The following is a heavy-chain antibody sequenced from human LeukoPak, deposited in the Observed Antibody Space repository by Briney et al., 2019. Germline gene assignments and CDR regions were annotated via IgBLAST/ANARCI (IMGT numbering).Heavy chain of an antibody. CDR1: GGSISSGSYY. Sequence: SQTLSLTCTVSGGSISSGSYYWSWIRQPAGKGLEWIGRIYTSGSTNYNPSLKSRVTISVDTSKNQFSLKLSSVTAADTAVYYCAREGYSSSWYAWLDVWGKGTTVTVSS. J-gene: IGHJ6*04. CDR3: AREGYSSSWYAWLDV. CDR2: IYTSGST. D-gene: IGHD6-13*01. V-gene: IGHV4-61*02.